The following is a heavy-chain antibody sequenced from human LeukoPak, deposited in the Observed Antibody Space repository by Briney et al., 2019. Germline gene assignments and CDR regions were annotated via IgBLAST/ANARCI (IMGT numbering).Heavy chain of an antibody. CDR2: INTNTGNP. CDR3: ARDIEYYYDSSGYKLDY. V-gene: IGHV7-4-1*02. D-gene: IGHD3-22*01. J-gene: IGHJ4*02. Sequence: ASVKVSCKASGYTFTSYAMNWVRQAPGQGLEWMGWINTNTGNPTYAQGFTGRFVFSLDTSVSTAYLQISSLKAEDTAVYYCARDIEYYYDSSGYKLDYWGQGTLVTVPS. CDR1: GYTFTSYA.